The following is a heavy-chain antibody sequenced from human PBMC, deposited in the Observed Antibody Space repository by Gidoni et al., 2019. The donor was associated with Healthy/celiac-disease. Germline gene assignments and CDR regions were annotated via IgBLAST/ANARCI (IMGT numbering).Heavy chain of an antibody. J-gene: IGHJ6*02. Sequence: QVQLVESGGGVVQPGRSLRLSCPASAFTFGSYARHWVRQAPGKGLEWVAVISYDGSNKYYADSVKGRFTISRDNSKNTLYLQMNSLRAEDTAVYYCAKDIKRGRDYSNWYGMDVWGQGTTVTVSS. V-gene: IGHV3-30*18. CDR3: AKDIKRGRDYSNWYGMDV. CDR2: ISYDGSNK. D-gene: IGHD4-4*01. CDR1: AFTFGSYA.